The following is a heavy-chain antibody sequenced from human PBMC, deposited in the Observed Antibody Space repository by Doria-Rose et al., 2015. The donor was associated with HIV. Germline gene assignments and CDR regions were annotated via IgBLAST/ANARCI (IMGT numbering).Heavy chain of an antibody. D-gene: IGHD3-3*01. V-gene: IGHV3-9*01. J-gene: IGHJ6*03. CDR1: GFSFESYA. Sequence: VQLVQSGGGLVQPGRSLRLSCVGSGFSFESYAMHWVRLAPGQGLEWVAGISWDSGAKGNADSVEGRFTISRDNAKKSVYLEMRSLRPEDTAFYYCAKAPIIGPKYYFYMDVWGKGTSVTASS. CDR2: ISWDSGAK. CDR3: AKAPIIGPKYYFYMDV.